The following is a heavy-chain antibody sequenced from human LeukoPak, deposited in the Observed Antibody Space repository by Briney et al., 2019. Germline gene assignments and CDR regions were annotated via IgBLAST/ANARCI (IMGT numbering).Heavy chain of an antibody. Sequence: GASVKVSCKTSGYTFTNYYVHWVRRAPGQGLEWMGYIIPDSGGADYDQRFQGRVTMTRDTSISTAYMELSRLRSDGTAVYYCARDYDILTGLYYFDYWGQGTLVTVSS. CDR2: IIPDSGGA. J-gene: IGHJ4*02. D-gene: IGHD3-9*01. V-gene: IGHV1-2*02. CDR1: GYTFTNYY. CDR3: ARDYDILTGLYYFDY.